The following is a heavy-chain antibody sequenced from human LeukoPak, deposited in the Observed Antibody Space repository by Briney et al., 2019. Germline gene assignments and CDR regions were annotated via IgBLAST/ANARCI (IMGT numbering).Heavy chain of an antibody. J-gene: IGHJ4*02. Sequence: PGGSLRLSCAASGFTFSSYSMNWVRQAPGKGLEWVSSISSSSSYIYYADSVKGRFTISRDNAKNSLYLQMNSLRAEDTAVYYCARGGSGWYFALFDYCGQGTLVTVSS. CDR3: ARGGSGWYFALFDY. CDR2: ISSSSSYI. V-gene: IGHV3-21*01. CDR1: GFTFSSYS. D-gene: IGHD6-19*01.